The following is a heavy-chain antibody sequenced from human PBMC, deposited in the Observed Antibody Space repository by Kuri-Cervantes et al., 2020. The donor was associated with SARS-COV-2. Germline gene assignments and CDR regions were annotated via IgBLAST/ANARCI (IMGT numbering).Heavy chain of an antibody. CDR3: ARRAYGEQVDYYYMDV. CDR2: IDPSDSET. CDR1: GYIFTSYW. J-gene: IGHJ6*03. V-gene: IGHV5-10-1*01. Sequence: KVSCKGSGYIFTSYWISWVRQMPGKGLEWMGRIDPSDSETNYSPSFEGHVTMSVDKSISTAFLQWSSLKASDTTMYYCARRAYGEQVDYYYMDVWGKGTTVTVSS. D-gene: IGHD4/OR15-4a*01.